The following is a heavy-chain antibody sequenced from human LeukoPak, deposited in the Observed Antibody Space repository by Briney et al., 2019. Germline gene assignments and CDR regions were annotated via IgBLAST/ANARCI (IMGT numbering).Heavy chain of an antibody. CDR1: GFTFDNYV. CDR2: ISWNSGSI. Sequence: GRSLRLSCAASGFTFDNYVMHRVRHAPGKGLEWVSGISWNSGSIVYADSVKGRFTISRDNAKNSLHLQMNSLRAEDMALYYCAKDGDKYYGKGGSLDYWGQGTLVTVSS. CDR3: AKDGDKYYGKGGSLDY. D-gene: IGHD3-10*01. J-gene: IGHJ4*02. V-gene: IGHV3-9*03.